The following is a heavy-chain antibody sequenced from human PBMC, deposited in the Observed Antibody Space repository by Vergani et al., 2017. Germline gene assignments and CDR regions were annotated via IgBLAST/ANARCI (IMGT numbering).Heavy chain of an antibody. Sequence: QVQLQESGPGLVKPSETLSLTCAVSGYSISSGYYWGWIRQPLGKGLEWIGSIYHSGSTYYNPSLKSRVTISVDTSKNQFSLKLSSVTAADTAVYYCARIQWLVFPSFYFDYWGQGTLVTVSS. J-gene: IGHJ4*02. CDR3: ARIQWLVFPSFYFDY. CDR2: IYHSGST. CDR1: GYSISSGYY. D-gene: IGHD6-19*01. V-gene: IGHV4-38-2*01.